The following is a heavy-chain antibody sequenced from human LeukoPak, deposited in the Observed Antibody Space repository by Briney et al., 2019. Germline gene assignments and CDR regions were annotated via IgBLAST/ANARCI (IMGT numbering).Heavy chain of an antibody. J-gene: IGHJ6*01. V-gene: IGHV1-69*04. D-gene: IGHD6-13*01. CDR3: ARDLRVAAAGKVGYYYGMDV. CDR1: GGTFSSYA. CDR2: SIPILGIA. Sequence: SVKVSCKASGGTFSSYAISWVRHAPGQGIEWMGRSIPILGIANYAQKFQGRVTITADKSTSTAYMELSSLRSEDTAVYYCARDLRVAAAGKVGYYYGMDVWGEGTTVTVSA.